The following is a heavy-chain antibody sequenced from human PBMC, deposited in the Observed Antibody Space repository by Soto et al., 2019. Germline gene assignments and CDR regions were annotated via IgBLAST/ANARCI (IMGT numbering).Heavy chain of an antibody. V-gene: IGHV3-23*01. CDR1: GFTFSSYA. Sequence: GGSLRLSCAASGFTFSSYAMSWVRQAPGKGLEWVSAISGGGGSTYYANSGKGRFTISRDNSKNTLYLQMNSLRAEDTAVYYCAKNNDYGSSYYYYYYMDVWGKGTTVTVSS. CDR3: AKNNDYGSSYYYYYYMDV. D-gene: IGHD4-17*01. J-gene: IGHJ6*03. CDR2: ISGGGGST.